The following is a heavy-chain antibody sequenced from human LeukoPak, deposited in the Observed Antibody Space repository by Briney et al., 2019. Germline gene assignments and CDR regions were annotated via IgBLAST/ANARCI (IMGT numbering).Heavy chain of an antibody. V-gene: IGHV1-69*13. CDR3: ARVKYYDSSGYYPEYYYYYLDV. D-gene: IGHD3-22*01. J-gene: IGHJ6*03. CDR2: IIPIFGTA. CDR1: GGTFSSYA. Sequence: ASVKVSCKASGGTFSSYAISWVRQAPGQGLEWMGGIIPIFGTANYAQKFQGRVTITADESTSTAYMELSSLRSEDTAVYYCARVKYYDSSGYYPEYYYYYLDVWGNGTTVTISS.